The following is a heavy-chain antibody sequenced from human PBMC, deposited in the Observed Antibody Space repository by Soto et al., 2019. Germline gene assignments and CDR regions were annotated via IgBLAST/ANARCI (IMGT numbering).Heavy chain of an antibody. V-gene: IGHV1-69*13. D-gene: IGHD3-10*01. CDR2: IIPIFGTA. CDR3: ATGVVRGVKDY. J-gene: IGHJ4*02. Sequence: SVKVSCKASGGTFSSYAISWVRQAPGQGLEWMGGIIPIFGTANYAQKFQGRVTITADESTSSAYMGLSSLRSEDTAVYYCATGVVRGVKDYWGQGTLVTVSS. CDR1: GGTFSSYA.